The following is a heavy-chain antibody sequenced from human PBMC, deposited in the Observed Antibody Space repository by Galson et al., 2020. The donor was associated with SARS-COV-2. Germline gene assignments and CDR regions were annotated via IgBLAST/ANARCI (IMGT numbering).Heavy chain of an antibody. Sequence: KMSGPTLVKPTHTLTLTCTFSGFSLRTSEVAVAWIRQPPGKALEWLALIYWDDDKRYSPSLKTRLTISKDTSKKQVVLTITNVDPVDTATYYCAHRRRLPTVDYGLDVWGQGTTVTVSS. V-gene: IGHV2-5*02. CDR1: GFSLRTSEVA. CDR2: IYWDDDK. J-gene: IGHJ6*02. D-gene: IGHD2-2*01. CDR3: AHRRRLPTVDYGLDV.